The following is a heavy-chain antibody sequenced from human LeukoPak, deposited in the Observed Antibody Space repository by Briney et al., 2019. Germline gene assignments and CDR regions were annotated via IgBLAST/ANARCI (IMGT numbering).Heavy chain of an antibody. Sequence: TGGSLRLSCAASGFTFSSYIMHWARQAPGKGPECVSAITSNGDTTYYADSVKGRVTISRDNSKNTLSLQLSSLRAEDTAVYYCVKDDSYYYDSSGRDSWGQGTLVTVSS. CDR3: VKDDSYYYDSSGRDS. D-gene: IGHD3-22*01. V-gene: IGHV3-64D*09. J-gene: IGHJ4*02. CDR1: GFTFSSYI. CDR2: ITSNGDTT.